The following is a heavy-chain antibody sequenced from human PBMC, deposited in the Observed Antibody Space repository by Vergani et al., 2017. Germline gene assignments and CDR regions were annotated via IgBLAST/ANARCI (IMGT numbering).Heavy chain of an antibody. V-gene: IGHV3-49*04. Sequence: EVQPVESGGGLVKPGGSLRLSCTTSGFTFSSAWMSWVRQAPGKGLEWVGFIRSKAYGGTTEYAASVKGRFTISRDDSKSIAYLQMNSLKTEDTAVYYCTRESGCSGGSCYSDYWGQGTLVTVSS. CDR1: GFTFSSAW. D-gene: IGHD2-15*01. CDR3: TRESGCSGGSCYSDY. J-gene: IGHJ4*02. CDR2: IRSKAYGGTT.